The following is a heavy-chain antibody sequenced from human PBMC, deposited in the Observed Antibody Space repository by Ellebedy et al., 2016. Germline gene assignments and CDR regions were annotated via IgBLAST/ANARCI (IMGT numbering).Heavy chain of an antibody. J-gene: IGHJ4*02. Sequence: GGSLRLSXAASGFTFSTYMMNWVRQAPGKGLEWISLIDSGGSSTFYADSVKGRFTVSRDNSRNTVYLRMSNLRVEDTARYYCRQGHYADYWGQGTLVTVSS. CDR1: GFTFSTYM. CDR3: RQGHYADY. V-gene: IGHV3-23*03. CDR2: IDSGGSST.